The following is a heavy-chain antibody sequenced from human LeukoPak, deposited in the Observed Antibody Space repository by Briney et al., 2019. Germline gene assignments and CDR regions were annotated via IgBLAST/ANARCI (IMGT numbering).Heavy chain of an antibody. CDR1: GFTFSSYA. CDR3: AKDPCTDGVCYTSSYYGMDV. J-gene: IGHJ6*02. CDR2: ISGSSLSA. D-gene: IGHD2-8*01. Sequence: GGSLRLSCAASGFTFSSYAMSWVRQAPGKGLGWVSVISGSSLSAYYADSVKGRFTISRDNSKNTLYLQMNSLRVEDTAVYYCAKDPCTDGVCYTSSYYGMDVWGLGTTVTVSS. V-gene: IGHV3-23*01.